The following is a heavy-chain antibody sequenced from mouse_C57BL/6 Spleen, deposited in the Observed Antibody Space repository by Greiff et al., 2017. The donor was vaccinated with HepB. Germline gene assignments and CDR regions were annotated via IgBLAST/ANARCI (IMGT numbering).Heavy chain of an antibody. D-gene: IGHD1-1*01. CDR3: ARSHYYGSSYDAMDY. V-gene: IGHV1-54*01. CDR2: INPGSGGT. CDR1: GYAFTNYL. J-gene: IGHJ4*01. Sequence: VQLQQSGAELVRPGTSVKVSCKASGYAFTNYLIEWVKQRPGQGLEWIGVINPGSGGTNYNEKFKGKATLTADKSSSTAYMQLSSLTSEDSAVYLCARSHYYGSSYDAMDYWGQGTSVTVSS.